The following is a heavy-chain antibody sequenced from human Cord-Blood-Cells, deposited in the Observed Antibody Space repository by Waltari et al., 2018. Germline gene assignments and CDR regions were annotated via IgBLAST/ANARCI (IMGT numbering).Heavy chain of an antibody. CDR2: IIPIFGTA. CDR3: ARGASGSYYYFDY. Sequence: VQLVQSGAEVQKTGSSVKVSCKASGGTFSSYAIRCARQAPGQGLEWMGGIIPIFGTANYAQKFQGRVTITADESTSTAYMELSSLRSEDTAVYYCARGASGSYYYFDYWGQGTLVTVSS. CDR1: GGTFSSYA. J-gene: IGHJ4*02. V-gene: IGHV1-69*01. D-gene: IGHD1-26*01.